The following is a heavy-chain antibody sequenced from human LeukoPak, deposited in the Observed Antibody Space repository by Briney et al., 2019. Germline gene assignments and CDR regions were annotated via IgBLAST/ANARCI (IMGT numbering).Heavy chain of an antibody. CDR2: ISYDGSNK. Sequence: PGGSLRLSCAASGFTFSSYGMHWVRQAPGKGLEWVAVISYDGSNKYYADSVKGRFTISRDNSKSTLYLQMNSLRAEDTAVYYCAKGHNYDILTGRYSSKGIYLDYWGQGALVTVSS. J-gene: IGHJ4*02. CDR3: AKGHNYDILTGRYSSKGIYLDY. CDR1: GFTFSSYG. V-gene: IGHV3-30*18. D-gene: IGHD3-9*01.